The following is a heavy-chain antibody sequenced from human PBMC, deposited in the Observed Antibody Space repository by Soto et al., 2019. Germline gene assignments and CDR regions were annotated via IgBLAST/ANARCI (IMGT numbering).Heavy chain of an antibody. J-gene: IGHJ4*02. V-gene: IGHV4-34*01. Sequence: SETLSLTCAVYGGSFSGYYWSWIRQPPGKGLEWIGEINHSGSTNYNPSLKSRVTISVDTSKNQFSLKLSSVTAADTVVYYCAAGGLYCSGGSCYSDFDYWGQGTLVTVSS. CDR1: GGSFSGYY. D-gene: IGHD2-15*01. CDR3: AAGGLYCSGGSCYSDFDY. CDR2: INHSGST.